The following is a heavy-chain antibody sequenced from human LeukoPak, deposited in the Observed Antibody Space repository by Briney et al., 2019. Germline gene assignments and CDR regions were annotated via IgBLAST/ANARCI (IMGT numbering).Heavy chain of an antibody. CDR2: ISSSSSYI. V-gene: IGHV3-21*01. J-gene: IGHJ4*02. CDR1: GFTFSSYS. Sequence: PGGSLRLSCAASGFTFSSYSMNWVRQAPGKGLEWVSSISSSSSYIYYADSVKGRFTISRDNAKNSLYLQMNSLRAEDTAVYYCARSPPTYYYDSSGYFDYWGQGTLVTVSS. CDR3: ARSPPTYYYDSSGYFDY. D-gene: IGHD3-22*01.